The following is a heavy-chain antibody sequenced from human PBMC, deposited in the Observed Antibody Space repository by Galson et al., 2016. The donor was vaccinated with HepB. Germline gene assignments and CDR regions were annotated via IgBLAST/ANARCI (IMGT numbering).Heavy chain of an antibody. CDR3: ARDPGYSAFDI. Sequence: SLRLSCAASGFTFGSYWMSWVRQAPGKGLELAANINRDGSEKSYVDSAKGRFTISRDNAKNSLYLQMNSLRAEDTAVYFCARDPGYSAFDIWGQGTMVTVSS. V-gene: IGHV3-7*04. D-gene: IGHD5-12*01. CDR1: GFTFGSYW. J-gene: IGHJ3*02. CDR2: INRDGSEK.